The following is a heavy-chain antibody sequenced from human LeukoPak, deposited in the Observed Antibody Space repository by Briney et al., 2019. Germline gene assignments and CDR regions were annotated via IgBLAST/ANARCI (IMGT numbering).Heavy chain of an antibody. CDR3: ARAGFDWNPGGY. D-gene: IGHD1-1*01. CDR2: INGDGSSI. J-gene: IGHJ4*02. CDR1: GFTFSSYW. Sequence: GGSLRLSCAASGFTFSSYWMHWVRQAPGKGLVWVSRINGDGSSIIYADSVKGRFTISRDNAKNTVSLQMNSLRVEDTAVYYCARAGFDWNPGGYWGQGALVTVSS. V-gene: IGHV3-74*01.